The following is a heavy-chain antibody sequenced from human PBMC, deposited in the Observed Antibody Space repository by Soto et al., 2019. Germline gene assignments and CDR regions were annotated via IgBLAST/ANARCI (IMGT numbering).Heavy chain of an antibody. J-gene: IGHJ3*02. CDR2: NNPNSSGT. Sequence: QVQLVQSGAEVKKPGASVKVSCKASGYTFTGYYMHWVRQAPGQGLEWMGWNNPNSSGTNYAQKFQGRVTMTRDTSISTAYMELSRLRSDDSAVYYCAREIVHSSSWPDAFDIWGQGTMVTVSS. CDR3: AREIVHSSSWPDAFDI. V-gene: IGHV1-2*02. D-gene: IGHD6-13*01. CDR1: GYTFTGYY.